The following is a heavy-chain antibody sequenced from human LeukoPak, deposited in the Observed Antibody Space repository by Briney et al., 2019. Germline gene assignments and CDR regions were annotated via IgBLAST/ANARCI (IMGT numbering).Heavy chain of an antibody. Sequence: SETLSLTCTVSGGSISSSAYNWAWTRQPPGKGLEWIGNIYYSGGTYYKPSLKSRITISLDTSKNQFSLRLSSVTAADTAVYYCARQTSLGFDIWGQGTMVTVSS. CDR2: IYYSGGT. CDR3: ARQTSLGFDI. V-gene: IGHV4-39*01. J-gene: IGHJ3*02. CDR1: GGSISSSAYN.